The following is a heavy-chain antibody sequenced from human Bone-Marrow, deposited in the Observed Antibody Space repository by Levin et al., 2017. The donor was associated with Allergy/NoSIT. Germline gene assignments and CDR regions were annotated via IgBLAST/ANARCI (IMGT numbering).Heavy chain of an antibody. J-gene: IGHJ4*02. D-gene: IGHD5-24*01. CDR2: IKNDGSNT. CDR1: GFTFSSYW. CDR3: ASLQPDAGRYFDS. Sequence: PGGSLRLSCAASGFTFSSYWMHWVRQAPGKGLVWVSRIKNDGSNTAYADSVKGRFTISRDNAKNTLYLQMNSLRAEDTAVYYCASLQPDAGRYFDSWGQGTLVTVSS. V-gene: IGHV3-74*01.